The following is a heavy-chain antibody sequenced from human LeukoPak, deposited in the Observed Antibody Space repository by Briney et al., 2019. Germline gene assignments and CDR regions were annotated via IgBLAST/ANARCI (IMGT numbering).Heavy chain of an antibody. Sequence: GGSLRLSCAASGFTFTSYAMSWVRQAPGKGLEWVSGISGTGANTYYGDSVKGRFTISRDSSKNTLYLQMNSLRAEDTAVYYCAKAASTKYTGYAFDIWGQGTMVTVSS. D-gene: IGHD5-12*01. CDR2: ISGTGANT. V-gene: IGHV3-23*01. CDR1: GFTFTSYA. CDR3: AKAASTKYTGYAFDI. J-gene: IGHJ3*02.